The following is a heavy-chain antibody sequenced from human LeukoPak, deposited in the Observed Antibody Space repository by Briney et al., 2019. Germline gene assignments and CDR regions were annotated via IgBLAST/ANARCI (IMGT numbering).Heavy chain of an antibody. CDR3: ALATRIVVVIRNPYGAFDI. CDR2: IIPIFGTA. D-gene: IGHD3-22*01. V-gene: IGHV1-69*13. CDR1: GYTFTSYA. Sequence: ASVKVSCKASGYTFTSYAMNWVRQAPGQGLEWMGGIIPIFGTANYAQKFQGRVTITADESTSTAYMELSSLRSEDTAVYYCALATRIVVVIRNPYGAFDIRGQGTMVTVSS. J-gene: IGHJ3*02.